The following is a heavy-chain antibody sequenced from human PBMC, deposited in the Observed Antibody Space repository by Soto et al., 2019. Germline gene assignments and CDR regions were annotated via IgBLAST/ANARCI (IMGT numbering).Heavy chain of an antibody. J-gene: IGHJ4*02. CDR3: AKLTQQLWFFEVPAPGGDYFDY. V-gene: IGHV3-23*01. Sequence: GGSLRLSCAASGFTFSSYAMSWVRQAPGKGLEWVSAISGSGGSTYYADSVKGRFTISRDNSKNTLYLQMNSLRAEDTAVYYCAKLTQQLWFFEVPAPGGDYFDYWGQGTLVTVSS. CDR1: GFTFSSYA. D-gene: IGHD5-18*01. CDR2: ISGSGGST.